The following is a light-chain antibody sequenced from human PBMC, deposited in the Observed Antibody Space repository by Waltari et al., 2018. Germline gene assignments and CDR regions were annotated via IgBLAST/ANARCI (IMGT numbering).Light chain of an antibody. V-gene: IGKV3-20*01. CDR2: ATS. CDR3: QQYGTSPPT. J-gene: IGKJ1*01. Sequence: EIVLTQSPGTLSLSPGEGATLSCRASQLVSSSDLGWYHQKPGQAPRPLISATSSRATGIPDRFIGSGSGTDFTLTITRLEPEDFAVYYCQQYGTSPPTFGQGTKVEIE. CDR1: QLVSSSD.